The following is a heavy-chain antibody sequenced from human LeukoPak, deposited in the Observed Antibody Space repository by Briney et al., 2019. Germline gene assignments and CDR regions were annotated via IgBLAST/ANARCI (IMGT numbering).Heavy chain of an antibody. J-gene: IGHJ6*03. V-gene: IGHV3-21*01. CDR1: AFTSNIYS. CDR3: ARHDAFSYGKLAGRQYYYYMDV. CDR2: MGNSGSHL. Sequence: RGPLRLTCEASAFTSNIYSLQSIRHPKWQRHEKIASMGNSGSHLHYADSVKGRFTISRDNAKDSLFLQMNSLRAEDTAVYYCARHDAFSYGKLAGRQYYYYMDVWGKGTTVTVS. D-gene: IGHD5-18*01.